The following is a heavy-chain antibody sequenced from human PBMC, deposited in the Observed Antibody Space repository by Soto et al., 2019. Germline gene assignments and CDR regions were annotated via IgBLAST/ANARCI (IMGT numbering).Heavy chain of an antibody. Sequence: SETLSLTCSVSGDSINSNYWNWIRQSPSKGLEWIAYIHNSGSTNQNPSLKSRVTISIDTSKNQCSLTLTSVTAADTAVYYCARGRAVSKSFYFDYWGQGILVTVSS. J-gene: IGHJ4*02. V-gene: IGHV4-59*01. CDR1: GDSINSNY. CDR2: IHNSGST. CDR3: ARGRAVSKSFYFDY. D-gene: IGHD6-19*01.